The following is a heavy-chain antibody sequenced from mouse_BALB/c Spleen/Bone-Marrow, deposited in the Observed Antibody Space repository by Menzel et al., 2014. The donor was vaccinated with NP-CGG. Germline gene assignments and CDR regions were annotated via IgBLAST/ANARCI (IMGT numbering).Heavy chain of an antibody. V-gene: IGHV1-14*01. J-gene: IGHJ2*01. D-gene: IGHD1-1*01. CDR2: IIPFNDGT. Sequence: EVKLVESGPELVRPGASVKMSCKASGYTFTDYVIHWVKQKPGQGLEWIGYIIPFNDGTKYNEKFKGKATLTSDKSSTTTYMELSSLTSEDSAVYFCARWDYGTRSYFDYWGQGTTLTVSS. CDR1: GYTFTDYV. CDR3: ARWDYGTRSYFDY.